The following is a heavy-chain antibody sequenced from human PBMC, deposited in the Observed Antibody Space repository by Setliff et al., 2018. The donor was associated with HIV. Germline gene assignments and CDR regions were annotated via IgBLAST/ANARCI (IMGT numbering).Heavy chain of an antibody. V-gene: IGHV1-2*02. CDR1: GGTFSLYA. J-gene: IGHJ4*02. D-gene: IGHD4-17*01. CDR3: ARSTTAD. Sequence: ASVKVSCKASGGTFSLYAINWVRQAPGQGLEWMGGIIPNTGGTNYAQKFQGRVTMTRDTSISTAYMELSRLRSDDTALYYCARSTTADWGQGTMVTVSS. CDR2: IIPNTGGT.